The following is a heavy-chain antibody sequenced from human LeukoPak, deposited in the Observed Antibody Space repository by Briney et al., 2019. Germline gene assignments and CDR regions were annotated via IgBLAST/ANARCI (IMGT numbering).Heavy chain of an antibody. J-gene: IGHJ6*03. V-gene: IGHV4-34*01. CDR1: GGSFSGYY. D-gene: IGHD3-22*01. CDR3: ARGVLYYYDSSGYYYRAYYYYYMDV. CDR2: NNHSGST. Sequence: SEPLSLTCAVHGGSFSGYYWSWIRQPTGKGLEWIGENNHSGSTNYNPSLKSRVTISVDTSKNQFSLKLSSVTAADTAVYYCARGVLYYYDSSGYYYRAYYYYYMDVWGKGTTVTVSS.